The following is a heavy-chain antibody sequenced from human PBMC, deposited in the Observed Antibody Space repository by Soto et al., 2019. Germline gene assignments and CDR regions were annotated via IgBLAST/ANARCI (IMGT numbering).Heavy chain of an antibody. Sequence: QVHLVQSGAEVKEPGASVKVSCQASGYTFTNYAISWVRQAPGHGLEWMGWISPSTGDTDQAQRFRDGVTMTLDTSTNTANMELRSLGTDDTAVYYCARCYCSIGSCYACWHLDLWGPGTLVTVSS. CDR3: ARCYCSIGSCYACWHLDL. D-gene: IGHD2-15*01. J-gene: IGHJ2*01. CDR1: GYTFTNYA. V-gene: IGHV1-18*01. CDR2: ISPSTGDT.